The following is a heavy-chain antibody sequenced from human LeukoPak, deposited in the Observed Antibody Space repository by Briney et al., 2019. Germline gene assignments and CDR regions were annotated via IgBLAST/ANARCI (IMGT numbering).Heavy chain of an antibody. CDR1: GFTFSDYA. J-gene: IGHJ4*02. V-gene: IGHV3-30-3*01. CDR3: ARGPDYYDSSGYAKFDY. Sequence: PGGSLRLSCAASGFTFSDYAMHWVRQAPGKGLEWVAVISYEGSNKYYADSVKGRFTISRDNSKSTLYLQMNSLRAEDTAVYYCARGPDYYDSSGYAKFDYWGQGTLVTVSS. D-gene: IGHD3-22*01. CDR2: ISYEGSNK.